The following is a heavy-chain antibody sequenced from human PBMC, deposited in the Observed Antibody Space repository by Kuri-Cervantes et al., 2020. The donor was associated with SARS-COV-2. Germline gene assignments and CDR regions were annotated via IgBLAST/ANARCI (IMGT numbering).Heavy chain of an antibody. D-gene: IGHD2-2*01. CDR3: ARVGVYCSSTSCYPNWFDP. J-gene: IGHJ5*02. Sequence: GSLRLSCAASGFTFSSYSMNWVRQAPGKGLEWIGSIYHSGSTYYNPSLKSRVTISVDTSKNQFSLKLSSVTAAGTAVYYCARVGVYCSSTSCYPNWFDPWGQGTLVTVSS. CDR1: GFTFSSYS. V-gene: IGHV4-38-2*01. CDR2: IYHSGST.